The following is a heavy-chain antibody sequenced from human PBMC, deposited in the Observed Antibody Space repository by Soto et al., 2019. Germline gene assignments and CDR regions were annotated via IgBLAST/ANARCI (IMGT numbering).Heavy chain of an antibody. J-gene: IGHJ5*02. Sequence: QVQLVQSGAEVRKPGASVQVSCKASGYTFINYDINWVRQATGQGLEWMGWMTPKSGYTGYAQKFQGRLIMTRDTSTGTAYMELSSLRSEDTAVYYCARNPYGTGLFDPWGQGTLITVSS. CDR1: GYTFINYD. CDR3: ARNPYGTGLFDP. V-gene: IGHV1-8*01. CDR2: MTPKSGYT. D-gene: IGHD2-8*02.